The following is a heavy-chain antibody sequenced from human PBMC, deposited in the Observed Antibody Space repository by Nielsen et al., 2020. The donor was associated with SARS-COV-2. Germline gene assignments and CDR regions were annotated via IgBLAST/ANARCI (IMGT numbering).Heavy chain of an antibody. CDR2: IYPGDSDT. D-gene: IGHD2-15*01. V-gene: IGHV5-51*01. J-gene: IGHJ4*02. CDR1: GYSFTSYW. CDR3: ARYYCSGGSCYSSFDY. Sequence: GGSLRLSCKGSGYSFTSYWIGWVRQMPGKGLEWMGIIYPGDSDTRYSPSFQGQVTILADKSISTAYLQWSSLKASDTAMYYCARYYCSGGSCYSSFDYWGQGTLVTVSS.